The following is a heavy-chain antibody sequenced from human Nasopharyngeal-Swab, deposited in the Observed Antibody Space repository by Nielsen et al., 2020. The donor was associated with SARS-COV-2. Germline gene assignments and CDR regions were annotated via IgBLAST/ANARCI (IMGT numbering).Heavy chain of an antibody. J-gene: IGHJ4*02. V-gene: IGHV4-59*01. CDR3: ARGGGSSSWVDY. CDR2: IYYSGST. D-gene: IGHD6-13*01. CDR1: GASISSYY. Sequence: SEPLSPPFTVLGASISSYYWSWFRQPPGKGLEWIGYIYYSGSTNYTPSLKSPVTTSLDTSKNQFSLKLSSVTAADTAVYYCARGGGSSSWVDYWGQGTLVTVSS.